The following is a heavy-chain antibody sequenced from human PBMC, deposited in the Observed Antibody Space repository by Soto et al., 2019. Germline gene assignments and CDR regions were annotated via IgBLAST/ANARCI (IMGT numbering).Heavy chain of an antibody. CDR1: GFTFSSYA. J-gene: IGHJ4*02. D-gene: IGHD1-26*01. V-gene: IGHV3-23*01. CDR2: ISGSGGST. CDR3: AKAPRGSYSYYFDY. Sequence: PGGSLRLSCAASGFTFSSYAMSWVRQAPGKGLEWVSAISGSGGSTYYADSVKGRFTISRDNSKNTLYLQMDSLRAEDTAVYYCAKAPRGSYSYYFDYWGQGTLVTVSS.